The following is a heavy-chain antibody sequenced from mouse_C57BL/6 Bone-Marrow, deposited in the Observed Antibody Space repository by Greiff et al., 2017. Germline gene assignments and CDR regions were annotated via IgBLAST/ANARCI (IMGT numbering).Heavy chain of an antibody. D-gene: IGHD1-1*01. CDR3: ASYYYCSGSLDV. J-gene: IGHJ1*03. V-gene: IGHV1-55*01. CDR2: IYPGSGST. Sequence: QVQLQQPGAELVKPGASVKMSCKASGYTFTSYWITWVKQRPGQGLEWIGDIYPGSGSTNYHEKFKSKATLTVDTSSSTAYMQLSSLTSEDSAVYYCASYYYCSGSLDVWGTGTPVTVSS. CDR1: GYTFTSYW.